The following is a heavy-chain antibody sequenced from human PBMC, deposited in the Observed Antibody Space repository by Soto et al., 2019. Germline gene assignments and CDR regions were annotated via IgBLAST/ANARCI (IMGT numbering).Heavy chain of an antibody. CDR2: IHPNSVGT. Sequence: ASEKVSCKASGYTFTGYYRHWVRPAPGQGLEWMGWIHPNSVGTNYAQKFQGRVTMTRDTSISTAYMELGSLRSDYTAFYYCARAPPPEWELLPGAFDVWGLGTMVTVSS. J-gene: IGHJ3*01. D-gene: IGHD1-26*01. CDR3: ARAPPPEWELLPGAFDV. V-gene: IGHV1-2*02. CDR1: GYTFTGYY.